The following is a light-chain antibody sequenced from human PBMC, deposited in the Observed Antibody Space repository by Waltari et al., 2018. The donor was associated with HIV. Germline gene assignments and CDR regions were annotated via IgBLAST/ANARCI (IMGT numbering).Light chain of an antibody. CDR3: CSYSGSGTLYV. J-gene: IGLJ1*01. CDR1: SSDVGGYTF. Sequence: QSALTQPRSVSGSPGQSVTISCTGTSSDVGGYTFVSWDQHHPGKAPKLLISDVTNRASGVPDRFSGSKSGNTASLTISGLQAEDEADYYCCSYSGSGTLYVFGTGTEVTVL. CDR2: DVT. V-gene: IGLV2-11*01.